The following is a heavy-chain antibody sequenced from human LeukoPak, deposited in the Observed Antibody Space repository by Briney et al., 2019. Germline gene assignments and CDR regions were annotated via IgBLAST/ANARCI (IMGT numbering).Heavy chain of an antibody. CDR2: IYYSGST. J-gene: IGHJ6*02. Sequence: SETLSLTCTVSGGSISSSNYYWGWIRQPPGKGLEWIGSIYYSGSTYFNPSLKSRVTISVDTSKNQFSLKLSSVTAADTAVYYCARGGAPRHYYYYGMDVWGQGTTVTVSS. CDR1: GGSISSSNYY. V-gene: IGHV4-39*07. D-gene: IGHD3-10*01. CDR3: ARGGAPRHYYYYGMDV.